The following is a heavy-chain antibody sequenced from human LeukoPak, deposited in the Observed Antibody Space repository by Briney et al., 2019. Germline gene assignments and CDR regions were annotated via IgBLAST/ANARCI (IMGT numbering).Heavy chain of an antibody. CDR1: GFTFSSYA. V-gene: IGHV3-23*01. CDR2: ISGSGGST. J-gene: IGHJ3*02. D-gene: IGHD3-9*01. Sequence: GSLRLSCAASGFTFSSYAMSWVRKAPGKGLEWVSAISGSGGSTYYADSVKGRFTISRDNSKNTLYLQMNSLRAEDTAVYYCAKLLGHDILTDAFDIWGQGTMVTVSS. CDR3: AKLLGHDILTDAFDI.